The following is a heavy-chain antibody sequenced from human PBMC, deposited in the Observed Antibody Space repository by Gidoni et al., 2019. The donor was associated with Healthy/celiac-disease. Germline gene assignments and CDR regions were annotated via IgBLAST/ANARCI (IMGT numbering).Heavy chain of an antibody. J-gene: IGHJ6*03. Sequence: QVQLQQGGAGLLKPSATLSLTCAVYGGSFRGHHWSWIRQPPGKGLEWIGEINHRGSPNSNPSLKSRVPISVDTSKIQFSLKLSSVSAAVTAVYYCARERSDFWGGYYRVYYYSMDVWGKVTTVTVSS. CDR3: ARERSDFWGGYYRVYYYSMDV. CDR2: INHRGSP. CDR1: GGSFRGHH. D-gene: IGHD3-3*01. V-gene: IGHV4-34*01.